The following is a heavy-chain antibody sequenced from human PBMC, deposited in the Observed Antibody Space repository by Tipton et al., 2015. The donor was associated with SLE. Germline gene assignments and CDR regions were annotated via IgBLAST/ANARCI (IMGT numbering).Heavy chain of an antibody. D-gene: IGHD6-25*01. CDR1: GGSISSYY. V-gene: IGHV4-59*08. Sequence: LSLTCTVSGGSISSYYWSWIRQPPGKGLEWIGYTYYSGSTNYNPSLKSRVTISVDTSKNQFSLKLSSVTAADTAVYYCARRAATSFYYYGMDVWGQGTTVTVSS. J-gene: IGHJ6*02. CDR3: ARRAATSFYYYGMDV. CDR2: TYYSGST.